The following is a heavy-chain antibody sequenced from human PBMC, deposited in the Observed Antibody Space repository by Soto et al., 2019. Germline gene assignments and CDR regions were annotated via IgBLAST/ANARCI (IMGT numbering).Heavy chain of an antibody. Sequence: QVQLVESGGAVVQPGRSLRLSCAASGFSFNTFGMHWVRQAPGKGLEWLTVISYDGSDKYYADSVEGRFIISRDNSENTLYRQMNSLRPDDTAVYYCARGPYYGSGTLDYWGQGTLVTVSS. D-gene: IGHD3-10*01. V-gene: IGHV3-30*03. CDR1: GFSFNTFG. J-gene: IGHJ4*02. CDR3: ARGPYYGSGTLDY. CDR2: ISYDGSDK.